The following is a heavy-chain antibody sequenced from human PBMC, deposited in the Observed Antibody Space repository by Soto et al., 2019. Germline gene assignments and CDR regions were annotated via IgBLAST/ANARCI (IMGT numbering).Heavy chain of an antibody. Sequence: GESLKISCKGSEYFFSSNWIAWVRQMPGKGLEWMGIIYPGDSDTRYSPYFQGQVTISADKSISTAYLKWSSLKASDTAMYYCARPGAAVGTPYYYGMDVWGQGTTVTVSS. J-gene: IGHJ6*02. CDR1: EYFFSSNW. CDR2: IYPGDSDT. CDR3: ARPGAAVGTPYYYGMDV. D-gene: IGHD6-13*01. V-gene: IGHV5-51*01.